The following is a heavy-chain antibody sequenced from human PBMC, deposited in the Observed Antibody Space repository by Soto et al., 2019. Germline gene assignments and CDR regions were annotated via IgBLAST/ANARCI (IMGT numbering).Heavy chain of an antibody. CDR1: GFTFSSYS. CDR2: ISSSSSTI. CDR3: ARSPLKTYNWNSFDRGPSNYGMDV. V-gene: IGHV3-48*02. Sequence: PGGSLRLSCAASGFTFSSYSMNWVRQAPGKGLEWVSYISSSSSTIYYADSVKGRFTISRDNAKNSLYLQMNSLRDEDTAVYYCARSPLKTYNWNSFDRGPSNYGMDVWGQGTTVTVSS. D-gene: IGHD1-7*01. J-gene: IGHJ6*02.